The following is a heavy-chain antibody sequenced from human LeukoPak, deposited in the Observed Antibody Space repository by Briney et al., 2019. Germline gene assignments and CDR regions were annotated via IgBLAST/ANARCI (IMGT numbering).Heavy chain of an antibody. CDR2: ISSSGSTI. J-gene: IGHJ6*03. D-gene: IGHD3-9*01. V-gene: IGHV3-11*04. Sequence: GGSLRLSCAASGFTFSDYYMSWIRQAPGKGLEWVSYISSSGSTIYYADSVKGRFTISRDNAKNSLYLQMNSLRAEDTAVYYCAREYILTGYTKMHYYMDVWGKGTTVTVSS. CDR3: AREYILTGYTKMHYYMDV. CDR1: GFTFSDYY.